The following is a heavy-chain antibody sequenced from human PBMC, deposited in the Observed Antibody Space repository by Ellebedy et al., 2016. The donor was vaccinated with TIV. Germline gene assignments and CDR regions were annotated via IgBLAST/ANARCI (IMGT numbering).Heavy chain of an antibody. J-gene: IGHJ4*02. CDR2: ISSSGTGT. Sequence: GESLKISXAASGFTFSDYTMNWVRQAPGKGLEWVSYISSSGTGTYYADSVKGRFTISRDTSKNTVYLQMDSLRVEDTAVYYYARDRHSGSYYGYFDYWGQGTLVTVSS. D-gene: IGHD1-26*01. V-gene: IGHV3-48*01. CDR3: ARDRHSGSYYGYFDY. CDR1: GFTFSDYT.